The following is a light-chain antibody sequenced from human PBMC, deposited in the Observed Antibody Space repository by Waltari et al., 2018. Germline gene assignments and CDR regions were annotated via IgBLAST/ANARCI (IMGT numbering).Light chain of an antibody. CDR2: EVS. Sequence: IQMTQFPPTLPEPIGDKAPTTCRASQTVNNWLAWYQLKPGKAPKLLIYEVSTLDSGVPSRFSGSGSATEFTLTIASLQPDDLATYYCQQYNTFSGSFGQGTKVEVK. V-gene: IGKV1-5*03. CDR3: QQYNTFSGS. CDR1: QTVNNW. J-gene: IGKJ1*01.